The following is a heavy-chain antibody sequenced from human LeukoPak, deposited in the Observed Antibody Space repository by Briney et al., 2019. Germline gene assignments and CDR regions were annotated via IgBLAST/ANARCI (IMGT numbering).Heavy chain of an antibody. V-gene: IGHV3-48*03. CDR2: ISSSGSTI. CDR3: ARVVTIFGVVTYFDY. CDR1: GFTFSSYE. J-gene: IGHJ4*02. D-gene: IGHD3-3*01. Sequence: QPGGSLRLSCAASGFTFSSYEMTWVRQAPGKGLEWVSYISSSGSTIYYADSVKGRFIISRDNAKNSLYLQMNSLRAEDTAVYYCARVVTIFGVVTYFDYWGQGTLVTVSS.